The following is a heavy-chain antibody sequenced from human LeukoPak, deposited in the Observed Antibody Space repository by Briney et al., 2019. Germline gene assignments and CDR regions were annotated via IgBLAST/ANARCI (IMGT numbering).Heavy chain of an antibody. CDR1: GDSISSSDYY. CDR3: ASDAPGLLGY. Sequence: SVTLSFTCSVSGDSISSSDYYWGWIRQPPGKELEWIGNIYHSGSTYYNPSLKRRVTISVDTSKNKISLKLGTVTAADTAMYYCASDAPGLLGYWGQGTLVTVSS. J-gene: IGHJ4*02. CDR2: IYHSGST. D-gene: IGHD2-15*01. V-gene: IGHV4-39*07.